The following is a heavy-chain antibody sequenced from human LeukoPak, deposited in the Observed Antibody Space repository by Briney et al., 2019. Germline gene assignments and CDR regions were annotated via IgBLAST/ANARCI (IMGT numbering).Heavy chain of an antibody. CDR2: ISGSGGST. V-gene: IGHV3-23*01. CDR3: ARKAGGIVVVTPYYFDY. J-gene: IGHJ4*02. Sequence: GGSLRLSCAASGFTFSSYAVSWVRQAPGKGLEWVSAISGSGGSTYYADSVKGRFTISRDNSKNTLYLQMNSLRAEDTAVYYCARKAGGIVVVTPYYFDYWGQGTLVTVSS. D-gene: IGHD3-22*01. CDR1: GFTFSSYA.